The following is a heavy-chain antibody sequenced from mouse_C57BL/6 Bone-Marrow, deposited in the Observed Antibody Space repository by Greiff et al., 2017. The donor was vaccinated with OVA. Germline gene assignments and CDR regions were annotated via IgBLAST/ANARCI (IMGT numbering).Heavy chain of an antibody. V-gene: IGHV1-85*01. CDR1: GYTFTSYD. Sequence: QVQLQQSGPELVKPGASVKLSCKASGYTFTSYDINWVKPRPGQGLEWIGWIYPRDGSTKYNEKFKGKATLTVDTSSSTAYMELHSLTSEDSAVYFCARSPYYGSSTYAMDYWGQGTSVTVSS. CDR2: IYPRDGST. J-gene: IGHJ4*01. D-gene: IGHD1-1*01. CDR3: ARSPYYGSSTYAMDY.